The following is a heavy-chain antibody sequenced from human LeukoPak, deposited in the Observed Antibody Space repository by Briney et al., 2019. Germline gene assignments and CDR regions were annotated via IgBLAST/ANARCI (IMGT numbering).Heavy chain of an antibody. J-gene: IGHJ4*02. CDR1: GFTFSSYE. Sequence: GGSLPLSCAASGFTFSSYEMNWVRPAPGKGLEWVSYISSSGSTIYYAEYVEGRFTMSRDNAKNSLYLQMSSLRVEDTAVYYCAREWGRIAVAGGPGYWGQGARVTVSS. V-gene: IGHV3-48*03. D-gene: IGHD6-19*01. CDR2: ISSSGSTI. CDR3: AREWGRIAVAGGPGY.